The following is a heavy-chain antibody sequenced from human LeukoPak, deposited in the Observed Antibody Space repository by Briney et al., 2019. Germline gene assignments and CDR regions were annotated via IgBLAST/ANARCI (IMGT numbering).Heavy chain of an antibody. D-gene: IGHD3-10*01. Sequence: ASVKVSCKASGFTFSSYGISWVRQAPGQGLEWMGWISSSSGNTNYAQKSQGRVTMTTDKSTSTAYMELRSLRSDDTAVYYCAREHPHFGELWNDYWGQGTPVTVSS. V-gene: IGHV1-18*01. CDR3: AREHPHFGELWNDY. CDR2: ISSSSGNT. J-gene: IGHJ4*02. CDR1: GFTFSSYG.